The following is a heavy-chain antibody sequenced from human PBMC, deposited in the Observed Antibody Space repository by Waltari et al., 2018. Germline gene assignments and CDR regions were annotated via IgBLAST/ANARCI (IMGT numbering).Heavy chain of an antibody. Sequence: QVHLVESGGGVVQPGRSLRRSCAASGFTFSSYGMPWVRQAPGKGLEWVALISYDGSNKYYADSVKGRFTISRDNSKNTLYLQMSSLRAEDTAVYYCAKVSGSIRDRRGSPPGDYWGQGTLVTVSS. CDR3: AKVSGSIRDRRGSPPGDY. J-gene: IGHJ4*02. V-gene: IGHV3-30*18. CDR1: GFTFSSYG. CDR2: ISYDGSNK. D-gene: IGHD3-10*01.